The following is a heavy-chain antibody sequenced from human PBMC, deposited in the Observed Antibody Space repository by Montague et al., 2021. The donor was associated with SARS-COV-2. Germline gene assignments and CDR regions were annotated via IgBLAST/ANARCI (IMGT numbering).Heavy chain of an antibody. D-gene: IGHD1-1*01. Sequence: LSLPFPFSFSSISIFTHYWSWIRQPAGKGLEWIGRIYTSGSTNYNPSLKSRVTISVDTSKNQFSLNLTSVTAADTAVYYCARVGGNEYRFFDYWGQGSLVTVSS. J-gene: IGHJ4*02. CDR3: ARVGGNEYRFFDY. CDR1: FSSISIFTHY. V-gene: IGHV4-61*02. CDR2: IYTSGST.